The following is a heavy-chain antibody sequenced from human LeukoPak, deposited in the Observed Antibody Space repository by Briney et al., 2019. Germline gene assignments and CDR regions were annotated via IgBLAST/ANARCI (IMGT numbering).Heavy chain of an antibody. CDR2: INHSGST. J-gene: IGHJ4*02. D-gene: IGHD6-13*01. V-gene: IGHV4-34*01. Sequence: PSETLSLTCAVYGGSFSGYYWSWIRQPPGKGLEWIGEINHSGSTNYNPSLKSRVTISVDTSKNQFSLKLSSVTAADTAVYYCARDLRRPAAHLDYWGQGTLVTVSS. CDR3: ARDLRRPAAHLDY. CDR1: GGSFSGYY.